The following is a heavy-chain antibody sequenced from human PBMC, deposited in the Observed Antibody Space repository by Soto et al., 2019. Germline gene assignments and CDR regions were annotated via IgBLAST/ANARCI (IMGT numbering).Heavy chain of an antibody. CDR2: IYSGGST. CDR3: ARVAAAPLYSYGMDV. D-gene: IGHD6-13*01. V-gene: IGHV3-53*01. CDR1: GFTVSSNY. J-gene: IGHJ6*02. Sequence: PGGSLRLSCAASGFTVSSNYMSWVRQAPGKGLEWVSVIYSGGSTYYADSVKRRFTISRDNSKNTLYLQMNSMRAEDTAVYYCARVAAAPLYSYGMDVWGQGTKVTVS.